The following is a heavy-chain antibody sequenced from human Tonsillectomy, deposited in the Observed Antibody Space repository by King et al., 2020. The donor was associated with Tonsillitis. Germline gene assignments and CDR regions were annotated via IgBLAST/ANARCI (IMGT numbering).Heavy chain of an antibody. CDR2: INPSGGST. Sequence: VQLVESGAEVKKPGASVKVSCKASGYTFTSYYMHWVRQAPGQGLEWMGIINPSGGSTSYAQKFQGRVTMTRDTSTSTVYMELGSLRSEDTAVYYCARVNSIVVPGDAFDIWGQGTMVTVSS. J-gene: IGHJ3*02. CDR3: ARVNSIVVPGDAFDI. V-gene: IGHV1-46*01. CDR1: GYTFTSYY. D-gene: IGHD2-2*01.